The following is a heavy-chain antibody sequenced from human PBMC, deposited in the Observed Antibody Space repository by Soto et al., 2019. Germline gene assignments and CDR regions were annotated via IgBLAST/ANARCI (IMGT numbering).Heavy chain of an antibody. CDR3: WSHIVVVPAEGVDV. V-gene: IGHV3-30*03. D-gene: IGHD2-2*01. CDR1: GFTFSSYG. J-gene: IGHJ6*04. Sequence: QVQLVESGGGVVQPGRSLRLSCAASGFTFSSYGMHWVRQAPGKGLEWVAVISYDGSNKYYDDSVKGRFTISRDKSKNPLYLQMNSLRAEDTAVYYCWSHIVVVPAEGVDVWGKGTTVTVSS. CDR2: ISYDGSNK.